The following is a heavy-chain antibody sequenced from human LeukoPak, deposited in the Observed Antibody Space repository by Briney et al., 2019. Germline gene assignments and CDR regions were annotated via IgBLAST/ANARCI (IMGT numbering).Heavy chain of an antibody. CDR1: GGSISSYY. CDR2: IYYSGGT. D-gene: IGHD2-15*01. CDR3: ARAACSGGSCYYLNWFDP. V-gene: IGHV4-59*01. J-gene: IGHJ5*02. Sequence: PSETLSLTCAVYGGSISSYYWSWIRQPPGKGLEWIGYIYYSGGTNYNPSLKSRVTRSVDTSKNQFSLKLSSVTAADTAVYYCARAACSGGSCYYLNWFDPWGQGTLVTVSS.